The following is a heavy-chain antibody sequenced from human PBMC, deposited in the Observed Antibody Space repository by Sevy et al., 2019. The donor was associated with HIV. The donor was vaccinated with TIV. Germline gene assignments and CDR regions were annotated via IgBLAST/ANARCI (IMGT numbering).Heavy chain of an antibody. CDR3: AKDPDYYDSSGYPGIEDY. CDR2: ISGSGGST. J-gene: IGHJ4*02. CDR1: GFTFSSYA. D-gene: IGHD3-22*01. Sequence: GGSLRLSCAASGFTFSSYAMSWVRQAPGKGLEWVSAISGSGGSTYYADSVKGRFTISRDNSKNTLYLQMNSPRAEDTAVYYCAKDPDYYDSSGYPGIEDYWGQGTLVTVSS. V-gene: IGHV3-23*01.